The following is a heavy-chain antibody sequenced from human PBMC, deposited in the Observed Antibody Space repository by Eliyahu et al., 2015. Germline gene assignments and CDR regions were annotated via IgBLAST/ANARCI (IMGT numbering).Heavy chain of an antibody. J-gene: IGHJ4*02. V-gene: IGHV4-59*01. D-gene: IGHD4-23*01. CDR2: VHNSGST. CDR3: ARAGEGYGGRPWNNDF. Sequence: QVLLQESGPGLVKPSETLSLTCTVSGXSIGDYFWSWIRQPPGRGLEWIGYVHNSGSTNYSPSLKSRVTISVDTSNNQFSLRLSSVTAADTAVYFCARAGEGYGGRPWNNDFWGRGILVTVSS. CDR1: GXSIGDYF.